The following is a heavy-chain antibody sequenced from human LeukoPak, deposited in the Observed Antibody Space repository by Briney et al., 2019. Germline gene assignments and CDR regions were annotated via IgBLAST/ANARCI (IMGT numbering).Heavy chain of an antibody. V-gene: IGHV1-8*02. J-gene: IGHJ4*01. CDR1: VYCFTNYY. CDR3: ARDNNPTVFDY. CDR2: MKARSDKR. D-gene: IGHD1-14*01. Sequence: ASVTVSFTCSVYCFTNYYRNWVRQAPGQGLGWRGGMKARSDKRGTAQRIQGRVTLTRKTATSTAYKEVTRLTSDDTAIYFCARDNNPTVFDYWGQGTLVTVSS.